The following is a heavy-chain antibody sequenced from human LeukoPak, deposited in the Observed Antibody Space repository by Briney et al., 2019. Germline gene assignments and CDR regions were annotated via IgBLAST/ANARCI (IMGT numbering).Heavy chain of an antibody. J-gene: IGHJ4*02. CDR3: AHLLGGRDH. CDR1: GGTFSSYA. V-gene: IGHV1-69*05. Sequence: SVKVSCKASGGTFSSYAISWVRQAPGQGLEWVGGIIPIFGSANYAQKFQGRVTMTRDTSITTAYMELNRLTSDDTAGYYCAHLLGGRDHWGQGALVTVSS. CDR2: IIPIFGSA. D-gene: IGHD3-16*01.